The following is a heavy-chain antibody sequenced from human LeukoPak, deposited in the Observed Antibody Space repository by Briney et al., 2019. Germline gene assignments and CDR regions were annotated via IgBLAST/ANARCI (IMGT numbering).Heavy chain of an antibody. Sequence: GGSLRLSCAASGFTFTNYAMNWVRQAPGKGLECVSSISGSGVSTYYADSVKGRFTISRDNSKNTLYLQMNSLRAEDTAVYFCAKALYYYASGRPVEDYWGQGTLVTVSS. CDR3: AKALYYYASGRPVEDY. D-gene: IGHD3-10*01. V-gene: IGHV3-23*01. CDR2: ISGSGVST. CDR1: GFTFTNYA. J-gene: IGHJ4*02.